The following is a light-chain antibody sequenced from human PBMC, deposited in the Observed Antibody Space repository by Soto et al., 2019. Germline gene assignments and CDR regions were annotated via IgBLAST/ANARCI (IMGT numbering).Light chain of an antibody. CDR3: QHYNSYSEA. CDR1: QTISSW. V-gene: IGKV1-5*03. Sequence: DIQMTQSPSTLSGSVGDRVTITCRASQTISSWLAWYQQKPGKAPKLLIYKASTLKSGVPSRFSGSGSGTDFTLTISSLQAEDFATYYCQHYNSYSEAFGQGTKVDIK. CDR2: KAS. J-gene: IGKJ1*01.